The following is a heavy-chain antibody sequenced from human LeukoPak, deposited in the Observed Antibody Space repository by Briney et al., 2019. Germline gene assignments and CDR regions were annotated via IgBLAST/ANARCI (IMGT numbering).Heavy chain of an antibody. V-gene: IGHV3-30*02. CDR1: GFTFNKHG. D-gene: IGHD2-15*01. Sequence: PGGSLRLSCGASGFTFNKHGMHWVRQAPAKGLEWVAFIRHYGCNNYYADSVKGRFTISRDNSKNTVDLQMNSLRTEDTAIYYCSKDINSYCRGDCSDYWGQGTLVIVSS. CDR2: IRHYGCNN. J-gene: IGHJ4*02. CDR3: SKDINSYCRGDCSDY.